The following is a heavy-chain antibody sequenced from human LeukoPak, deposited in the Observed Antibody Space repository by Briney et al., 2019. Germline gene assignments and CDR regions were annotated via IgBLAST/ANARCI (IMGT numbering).Heavy chain of an antibody. Sequence: GESLNISCKGSGYTFTTYWIGWVRQMPGKGLDWMGIIYPGDSDTRYSPSFQGQVTISADKSISTDYLHWSSLKASDTAMYYCARDLKIAAAGTEDYYYYGMDVWGQGTTVTVSS. CDR2: IYPGDSDT. CDR3: ARDLKIAAAGTEDYYYYGMDV. CDR1: GYTFTTYW. J-gene: IGHJ6*02. V-gene: IGHV5-51*01. D-gene: IGHD6-13*01.